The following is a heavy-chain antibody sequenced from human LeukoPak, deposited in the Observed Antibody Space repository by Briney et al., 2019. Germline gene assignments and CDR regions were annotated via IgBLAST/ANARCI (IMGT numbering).Heavy chain of an antibody. V-gene: IGHV1-46*03. D-gene: IGHD2-21*01. CDR3: ARDIASHWFDP. J-gene: IGHJ5*02. CDR1: GYSFTSYY. Sequence: ASVKVSCKASGYSFTSYYMHRVRQAPGQGLEWMGIINPSGGSTSYAQKFQGRVTMTRDTSTSTVYMELSSLRSEDTAVYYCARDIASHWFDPWGQGTLVTVSS. CDR2: INPSGGST.